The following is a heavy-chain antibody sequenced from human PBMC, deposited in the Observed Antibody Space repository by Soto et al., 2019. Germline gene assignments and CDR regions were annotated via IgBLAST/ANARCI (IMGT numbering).Heavy chain of an antibody. J-gene: IGHJ6*03. CDR2: IRSKAKSYAT. Sequence: GGSLRLSCAASGFTFSGSAMHWVRQASGKGLEWVGRIRSKAKSYATAYAASVKGRFTISRDDSKNTAYLQMNSLKTEDTAVYYCTRHIKDEYYYYYMDVWGKGTTVTVSS. V-gene: IGHV3-73*01. D-gene: IGHD1-20*01. CDR3: TRHIKDEYYYYYMDV. CDR1: GFTFSGSA.